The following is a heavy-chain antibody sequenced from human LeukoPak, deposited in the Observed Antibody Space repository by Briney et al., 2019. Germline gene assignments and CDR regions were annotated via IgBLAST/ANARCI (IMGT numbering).Heavy chain of an antibody. Sequence: GASVKVSCKASGYTFTGYYMHWVRQAPGQGLEWMGWINPNSGGTNYAQKFQGRVTMTRDTSISTAYMELSRLRSDDTAVYYCAREESGYSYGGSFDYWGQGTLVTVSS. CDR3: AREESGYSYGGSFDY. J-gene: IGHJ4*02. D-gene: IGHD5-18*01. CDR1: GYTFTGYY. V-gene: IGHV1-2*02. CDR2: INPNSGGT.